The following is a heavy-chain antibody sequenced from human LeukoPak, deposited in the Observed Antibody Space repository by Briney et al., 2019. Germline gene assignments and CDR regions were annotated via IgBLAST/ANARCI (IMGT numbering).Heavy chain of an antibody. CDR2: IRYDGSNE. Sequence: PGGSLRLSCAASGFTFSSYWMSWVRQAPGKGLEWVAFIRYDGSNEYADSVKGRFTISRDNSKNTLYLQMNTLRSEDTAVYYCAKGSSGWTYYFDYWGQGTLVTVSS. D-gene: IGHD6-19*01. J-gene: IGHJ4*02. CDR3: AKGSSGWTYYFDY. CDR1: GFTFSSYW. V-gene: IGHV3-30*02.